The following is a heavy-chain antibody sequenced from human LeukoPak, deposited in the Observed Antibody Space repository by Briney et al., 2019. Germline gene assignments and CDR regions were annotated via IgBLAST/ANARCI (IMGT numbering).Heavy chain of an antibody. D-gene: IGHD2-15*01. Sequence: GGSLRLSCAASGFAFSPYAMNWVRQAPGKGLEWVSFITGDRNTIYYADSMKGRFTVSRDNAENSLYLQMNSLSAEDTAVYYCARDRMGGSFDYWGQGTLVTVSS. CDR2: ITGDRNTI. CDR1: GFAFSPYA. V-gene: IGHV3-48*01. CDR3: ARDRMGGSFDY. J-gene: IGHJ4*02.